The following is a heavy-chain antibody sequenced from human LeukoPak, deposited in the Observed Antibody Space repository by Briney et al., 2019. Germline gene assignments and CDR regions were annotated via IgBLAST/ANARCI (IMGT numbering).Heavy chain of an antibody. CDR1: GGSFSGYY. CDR2: INHSGST. CDR3: ARLTRSSGWVSRDY. Sequence: SETLSLTCAVYGGSFSGYYWSWLRQPPGKGLEWIGEINHSGSTNYNPSLKSRVTISVDTSKNQFSLKLSSVTAADTAVYYCARLTRSSGWVSRDYWGQGTLVTVSS. D-gene: IGHD6-19*01. V-gene: IGHV4-34*01. J-gene: IGHJ4*02.